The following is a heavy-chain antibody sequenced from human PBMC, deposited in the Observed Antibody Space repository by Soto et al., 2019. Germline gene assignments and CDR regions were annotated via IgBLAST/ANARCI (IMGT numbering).Heavy chain of an antibody. CDR1: GFTFSSYA. V-gene: IGHV3-30-3*02. CDR2: ISYDGSNK. Sequence: GSLRLSCAASGFTFSSYAMHWVRQAPGKGLEWVAVISYDGSNKYYADSVKGRFTISRDNSKNTLYLQMNSLRAEDTAVYYCAKPGFNDYYYYGMDVWGQGTTVTVSS. J-gene: IGHJ6*02. CDR3: AKPGFNDYYYYGMDV.